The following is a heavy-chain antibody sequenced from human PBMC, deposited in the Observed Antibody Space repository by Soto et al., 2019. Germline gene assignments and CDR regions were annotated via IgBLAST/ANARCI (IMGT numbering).Heavy chain of an antibody. D-gene: IGHD1-26*01. CDR1: GLDFSSGX. V-gene: IGHV3-23*01. Sequence: PGGSLRLSCAASGLDFSSGXXCWVRQAPGKGLAGVSSISGSGRTIYHADSMRGRFAISRDNSKTSLYLQLNNLRVDDTAVYYCAKVGPSYYYGMDVWGQGTXVTVSS. CDR3: AKVGPSYYYGMDV. CDR2: ISGSGRTI. J-gene: IGHJ6*02.